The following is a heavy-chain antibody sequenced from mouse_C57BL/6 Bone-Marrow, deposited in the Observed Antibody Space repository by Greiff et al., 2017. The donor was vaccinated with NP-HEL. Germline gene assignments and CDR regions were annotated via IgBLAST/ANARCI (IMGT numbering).Heavy chain of an antibody. V-gene: IGHV1-69*01. Sequence: VQLQQPGAELVMPGASVKLSCKASGYTFTSYWMHWVKQRPGQGLEWIGEFDPSDSYTNYNQKFKGKSTLTVDKSSSTAYMQLSSLTSEDSAVYYCARGGLLAMDYWGQGTSVTVSS. CDR1: GYTFTSYW. CDR3: ARGGLLAMDY. CDR2: FDPSDSYT. J-gene: IGHJ4*01. D-gene: IGHD2-13*01.